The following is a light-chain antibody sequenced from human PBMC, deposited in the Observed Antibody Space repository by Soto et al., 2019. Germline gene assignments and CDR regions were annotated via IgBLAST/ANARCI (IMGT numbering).Light chain of an antibody. CDR3: QSYDSSLIYV. CDR2: GNI. J-gene: IGLJ1*01. V-gene: IGLV1-40*01. CDR1: SSNIGAGYD. Sequence: QSVLTQPPSVSGAPGQRVTISCTGSSSNIGAGYDVHWYQQLPGTAPKLLIYGNINRPSGVPDRFSGSQSGTSASLAITGLQAEDETDYYCQSYDSSLIYVFGTATKLTVL.